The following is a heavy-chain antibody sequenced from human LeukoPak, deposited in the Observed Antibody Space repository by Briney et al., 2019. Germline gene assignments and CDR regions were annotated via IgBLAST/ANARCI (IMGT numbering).Heavy chain of an antibody. J-gene: IGHJ6*03. CDR1: GFTFSSYG. CDR2: IWYDGSNK. Sequence: PGGSLRLSCAASGFTFSSYGMHWVRQAPGKGLEWVAVIWYDGSNKYYADSVKGRFTISRDNSKNTLYLQMNSLRAEDTAVYYCAKDSAVTPLYYYYYMDVWGKGTTVTVSS. D-gene: IGHD4-11*01. CDR3: AKDSAVTPLYYYYYMDV. V-gene: IGHV3-30*02.